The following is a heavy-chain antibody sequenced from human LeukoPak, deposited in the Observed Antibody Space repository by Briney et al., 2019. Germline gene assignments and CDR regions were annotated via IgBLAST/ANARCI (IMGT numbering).Heavy chain of an antibody. D-gene: IGHD2-15*01. CDR1: GYTLTELS. CDR2: FDPEDGET. J-gene: IGHJ6*02. Sequence: GASVKVSCKVSGYTLTELSMHWVRQAPGKGLEWMGGFDPEDGETIYAQKFQGRVTMTEDTSTDTAYMELSSLRSEDTAVYYCATGGRVAVSNYYYYGMDVWGQGTTVTVSS. V-gene: IGHV1-24*01. CDR3: ATGGRVAVSNYYYYGMDV.